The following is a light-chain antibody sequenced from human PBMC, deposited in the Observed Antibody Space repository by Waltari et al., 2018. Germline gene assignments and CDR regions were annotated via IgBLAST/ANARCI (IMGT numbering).Light chain of an antibody. CDR2: KDS. CDR1: ALSKQY. CDR3: QSADSSGTYQDVV. V-gene: IGLV3-25*03. Sequence: SYELTQPPSVSVSPGQTARITCPGDALSKQYAYWYQQKPGQAPVLVVYKDSERPSGIPGRFSGSRSGTTVTLTISGVQAEDEADYYCQSADSSGTYQDVVFGGGTKLTVL. J-gene: IGLJ2*01.